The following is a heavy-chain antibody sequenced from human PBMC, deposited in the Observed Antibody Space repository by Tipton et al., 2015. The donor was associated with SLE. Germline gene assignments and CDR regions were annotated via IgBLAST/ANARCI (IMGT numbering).Heavy chain of an antibody. CDR3: AGLRPQVMGGSFDF. D-gene: IGHD1-26*01. Sequence: GSLRLSCAASGFTFSRYWMHWVRQAPGKGLEWVSVLYSGGSSYYADAVRGRFTISRDISKNILYLQMDSLRPDDTAVYYCAGLRPQVMGGSFDFWGQGTLVTVSS. CDR2: LYSGGSS. V-gene: IGHV3-53*05. CDR1: GFTFSRYW. J-gene: IGHJ4*02.